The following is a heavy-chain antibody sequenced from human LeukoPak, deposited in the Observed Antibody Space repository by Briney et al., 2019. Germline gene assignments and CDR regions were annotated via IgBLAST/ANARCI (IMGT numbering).Heavy chain of an antibody. CDR3: ASSSSWHAFDY. CDR1: GGSFSGYY. Sequence: SSETLSLTCAVYGGSFSGYYWSWIRQPAGKGLEWIGRIYTSGSTNYNPSLKSRVTMSVDTSKNQFSLKLSSVTAADTAVYYCASSSSWHAFDYWGQGTLVTVSS. J-gene: IGHJ4*02. V-gene: IGHV4-59*10. D-gene: IGHD6-13*01. CDR2: IYTSGST.